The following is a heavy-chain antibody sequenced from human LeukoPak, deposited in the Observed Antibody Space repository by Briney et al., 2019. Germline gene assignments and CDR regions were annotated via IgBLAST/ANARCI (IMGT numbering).Heavy chain of an antibody. J-gene: IGHJ4*02. V-gene: IGHV3-7*01. CDR1: GLTFSGQW. CDR2: IKHDGREK. CDR3: ARQRDYDILTGPGAY. D-gene: IGHD3-9*01. Sequence: GGSLRLSCVASGLTFSGQWLNWVRQAPGQGLEWVANIKHDGREKYYADSVKGRFTISRDNSKNTLYLQMNSLRAEDTAVYYCARQRDYDILTGPGAYWGQGTLVTVSS.